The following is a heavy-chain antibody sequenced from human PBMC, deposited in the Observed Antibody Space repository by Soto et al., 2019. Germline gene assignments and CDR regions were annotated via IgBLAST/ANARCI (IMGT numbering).Heavy chain of an antibody. CDR1: GGTSRDLGCR. CDR3: ARWRWLEAWGEPNDAFDI. J-gene: IGHJ3*02. D-gene: IGHD7-27*01. Sequence: LLTLRLPKTVAGGTSRDLGCRRISNRKPPGKGLEWIGCLYYSGSAYYNPSLKSRVTISVDTPKNQFSLKLRSVTAADTAVYYCARWRWLEAWGEPNDAFDIWGQGTVVTVSS. CDR2: LYYSGSA. V-gene: IGHV4-39*07.